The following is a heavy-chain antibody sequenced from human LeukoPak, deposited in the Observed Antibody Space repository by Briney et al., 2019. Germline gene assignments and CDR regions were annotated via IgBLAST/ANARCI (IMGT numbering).Heavy chain of an antibody. J-gene: IGHJ5*02. CDR1: GFTLSSYSI. CDR3: ARGAGAGSSSDWFDP. Sequence: GSLRLSCAASGFTLSSYSINWVRQSPGKGLEWIGEISHSGSTNYSPSLKSRLTISVDKSTNQFSLDLNSVTAADTAVYYCARGAGAGSSSDWFDPWGQGTLVTVSP. V-gene: IGHV4-4*02. CDR2: ISHSGST. D-gene: IGHD6-13*01.